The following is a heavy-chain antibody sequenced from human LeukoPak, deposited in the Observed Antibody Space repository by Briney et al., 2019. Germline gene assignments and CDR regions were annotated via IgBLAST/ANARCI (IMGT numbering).Heavy chain of an antibody. Sequence: SETLSLTCTFSGGSISSISYYWGWIRQPPGKGLEWIGSIYYSGRTYNNPSLKSRVTISVDTSKNQFSLRLSSVTAADTAVYYCARDFSLVRGTHYYVMDVWGQGTTVTVSS. D-gene: IGHD3-10*01. CDR3: ARDFSLVRGTHYYVMDV. CDR2: IYYSGRT. CDR1: GGSISSISYY. V-gene: IGHV4-39*07. J-gene: IGHJ6*02.